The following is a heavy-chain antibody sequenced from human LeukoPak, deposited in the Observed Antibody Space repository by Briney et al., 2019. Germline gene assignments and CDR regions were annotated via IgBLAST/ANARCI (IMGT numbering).Heavy chain of an antibody. J-gene: IGHJ4*02. D-gene: IGHD3-10*01. CDR2: FYTSGST. CDR3: ARERGQGYYSGSIYH. V-gene: IGHV4-61*02. Sequence: PSQTLSLTCTVSGGSISSGTYYWSWIRQPVGKGLEWIGRFYTSGSTNYNPSLKSRVTISVDTSKNQFSLKLSSVTAADTAVYYCARERGQGYYSGSIYHWGQGTLVTVSS. CDR1: GGSISSGTYY.